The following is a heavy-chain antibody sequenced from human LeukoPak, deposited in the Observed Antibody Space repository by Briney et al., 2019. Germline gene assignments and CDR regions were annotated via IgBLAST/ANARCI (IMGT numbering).Heavy chain of an antibody. D-gene: IGHD3-10*01. CDR2: ISGNGGST. J-gene: IGHJ4*02. Sequence: GGSLRLSCAASGFTFSSYGMSWVRQAPGKGLEWVSAISGNGGSTYYADSVKGRFTISRDNSKNTLYLQMNSLRAEDTAVYYCAKQEDIWFGELLPVDYWGQGTLVTVSS. CDR3: AKQEDIWFGELLPVDY. CDR1: GFTFSSYG. V-gene: IGHV3-23*01.